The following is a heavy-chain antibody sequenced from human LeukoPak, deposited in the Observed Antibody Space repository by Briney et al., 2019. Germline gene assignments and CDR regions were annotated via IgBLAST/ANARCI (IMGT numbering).Heavy chain of an antibody. CDR3: AREGGWTFDY. CDR2: ISSGGSTR. Sequence: GGSLRLSCAASGFTFSSSEMNWVRQAPGKGLEWVSYISSGGSTRYYADSVKGRFTISRDSAKNSLYLQMNSLRAEDTAVYYCAREGGWTFDYWGQGTLVTVSS. D-gene: IGHD2-15*01. CDR1: GFTFSSSE. J-gene: IGHJ4*02. V-gene: IGHV3-48*03.